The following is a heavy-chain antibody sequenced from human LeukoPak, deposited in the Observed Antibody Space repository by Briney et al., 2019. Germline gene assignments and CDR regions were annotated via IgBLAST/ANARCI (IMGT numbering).Heavy chain of an antibody. CDR1: GFNFNTYW. CDR3: AELGITMIGGV. J-gene: IGHJ6*04. V-gene: IGHV3-7*01. CDR2: IKQDGSEK. D-gene: IGHD3-10*02. Sequence: GGSLRLSCAASGFNFNTYWMSWVRQAPGKGLEWVANIKQDGSEKFYVDSMKGRFTISRDNAKNSLYLQMNSLRAEDTAVYYCAELGITMIGGVWGKGTTVTISS.